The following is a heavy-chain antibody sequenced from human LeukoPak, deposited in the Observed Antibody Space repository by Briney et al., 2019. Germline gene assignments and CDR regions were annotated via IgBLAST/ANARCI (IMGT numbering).Heavy chain of an antibody. J-gene: IGHJ3*02. Sequence: SETLSLTCTVSGGSISSSSYYWGWIRQPPGKGLEWIGSIYYSGSTYYNPSLKSRVTISVDTSKNQFSLKLSSVTAADTAVYYCARQSSSSPLDAFDIWGQGTMVTVSS. CDR3: ARQSSSSPLDAFDI. D-gene: IGHD6-6*01. V-gene: IGHV4-39*01. CDR2: IYYSGST. CDR1: GGSISSSSYY.